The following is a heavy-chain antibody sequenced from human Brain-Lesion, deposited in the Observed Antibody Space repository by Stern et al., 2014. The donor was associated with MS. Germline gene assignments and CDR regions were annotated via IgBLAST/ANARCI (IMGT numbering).Heavy chain of an antibody. CDR3: ARIDRGNYDFWSGYYDYWFDP. J-gene: IGHJ5*02. D-gene: IGHD3-3*01. Sequence: EVQLVESGGDLVQPGGSLRLSCVASGFTFSDYWLTWVRQAPGKGLQWVAKINQDGRAKTYVDSVKGRFTISRDNAKNSLYLQMNSLRVGDTAVYYCARIDRGNYDFWSGYYDYWFDPWGQGTLVTVSS. CDR2: INQDGRAK. V-gene: IGHV3-7*01. CDR1: GFTFSDYW.